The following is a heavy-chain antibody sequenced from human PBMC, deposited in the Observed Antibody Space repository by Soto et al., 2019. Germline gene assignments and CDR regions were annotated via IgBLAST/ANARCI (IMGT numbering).Heavy chain of an antibody. CDR2: IYYSGST. CDR3: ARRYGDAFDI. D-gene: IGHD4-17*01. CDR1: GGSISSYY. Sequence: QVQLQESGPGLVKPSETLSLTCTVSGGSISSYYWSWIRQPPGKGLEWIGYIYYSGSTNYNPSLKSRVTISVDTSNNQFSLKRSSVTAADTAVYYCARRYGDAFDIWGQGTMVTVSS. V-gene: IGHV4-59*08. J-gene: IGHJ3*02.